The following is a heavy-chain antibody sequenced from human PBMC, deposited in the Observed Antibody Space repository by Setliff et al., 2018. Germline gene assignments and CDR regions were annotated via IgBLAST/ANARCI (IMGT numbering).Heavy chain of an antibody. J-gene: IGHJ3*02. CDR1: GFSFSRHW. D-gene: IGHD3-22*01. Sequence: GGSLRLSCVVSGFSFSRHWMSWVRQAPGKGLEWVADIKQDGSTKYNLDSVRGRFTISRSNAKRSLYMQMTGLRAADTGVYYCVRDDADNYDAFDNWGQGTLVTVSS. CDR3: VRDDADNYDAFDN. CDR2: IKQDGSTK. V-gene: IGHV3-7*01.